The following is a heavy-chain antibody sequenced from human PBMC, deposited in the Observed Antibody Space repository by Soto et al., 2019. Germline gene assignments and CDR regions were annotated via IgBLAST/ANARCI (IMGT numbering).Heavy chain of an antibody. CDR2: INPNSGGT. J-gene: IGHJ4*02. V-gene: IGHV1-2*02. D-gene: IGHD4-17*01. CDR1: GYTFTGYY. CDR3: ASTPHPPARGAYGDYALDY. Sequence: QVQLVQSGAEVKKPGASVKVSCKASGYTFTGYYMHWVRQAPGQGLEWMGWINPNSGGTDYAQKFQGRVTRTRDTSISTAYMELSRLRSDGTAVYYCASTPHPPARGAYGDYALDYWGQGTLVTVSS.